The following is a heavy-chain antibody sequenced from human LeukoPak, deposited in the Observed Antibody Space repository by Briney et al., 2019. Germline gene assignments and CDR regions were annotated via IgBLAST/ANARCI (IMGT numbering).Heavy chain of an antibody. CDR1: GFSLSTSGVA. CDR3: AHRQKDYFDY. Sequence: SGPTLVKPTQTLTLTCTFSGFSLSTSGVAVGWFRQPPGKALEWLALIYWNDDKLYSPSLKSRLTITRDTSNNHVVLTMTNMDPVDTATYYCAHRQKDYFDYWGQGTLVTVSS. V-gene: IGHV2-5*01. J-gene: IGHJ4*02. CDR2: IYWNDDK.